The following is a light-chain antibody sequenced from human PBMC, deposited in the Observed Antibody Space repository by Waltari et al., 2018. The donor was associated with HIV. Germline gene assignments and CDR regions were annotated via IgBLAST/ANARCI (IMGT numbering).Light chain of an antibody. CDR1: QGIRNY. Sequence: GDRVTITCRASQGIRNYLAWYQQKPGKVPELLIYRASTLQSGVPSRFSGSGSGTDFTLTISSLQPEDVATYYCQKYNSAPPFTFGPGTKVDIK. CDR3: QKYNSAPPFT. V-gene: IGKV1-27*01. CDR2: RAS. J-gene: IGKJ3*01.